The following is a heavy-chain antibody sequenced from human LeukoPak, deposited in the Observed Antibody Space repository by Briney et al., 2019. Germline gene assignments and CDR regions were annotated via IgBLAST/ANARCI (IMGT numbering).Heavy chain of an antibody. Sequence: PAGSLRLSCAASGFTFSSYSMNWVRHAPGKGLEWVSSLSSSSWYTYYADSVKGRFTISRDNAKNSMYLQMNSLRAEDTAVYYCAREVYSSGSYDYWGQGTLVTVSS. J-gene: IGHJ4*02. CDR1: GFTFSSYS. CDR2: LSSSSWYT. V-gene: IGHV3-21*01. CDR3: AREVYSSGSYDY. D-gene: IGHD3-22*01.